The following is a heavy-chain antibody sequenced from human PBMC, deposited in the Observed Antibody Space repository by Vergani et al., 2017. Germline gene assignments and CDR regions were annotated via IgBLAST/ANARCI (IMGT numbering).Heavy chain of an antibody. D-gene: IGHD4-11*01. V-gene: IGHV4-34*01. Sequence: VQLQQWGAGLLKPSDTLSLTCAVYGGSFRGYYWRWIRQPPGKGLEWIGEINHSVSTNDHPSLKRRVTISVDTSKNQFSLKLSSVTAADTAVSYCARGRIQEVTTEPLIPFDYWGQGTLVTVSS. CDR3: ARGRIQEVTTEPLIPFDY. CDR1: GGSFRGYY. J-gene: IGHJ4*02. CDR2: INHSVST.